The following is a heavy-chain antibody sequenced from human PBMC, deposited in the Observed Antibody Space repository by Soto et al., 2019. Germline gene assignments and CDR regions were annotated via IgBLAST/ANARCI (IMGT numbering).Heavy chain of an antibody. D-gene: IGHD2-21*01. CDR3: ATDPYCGSAPGCSALDA. CDR2: ISAYNGNT. Sequence: QVHLVQSGGEVKKPGASVKVSCKASGYPFTSSGFSWVRQAPGQGLEWMGWISAYNGNTLYAQKFKGRVTMTPDTSTSTAYMELGSLRSDDTAVYYCATDPYCGSAPGCSALDAWGQGTTVTVSS. V-gene: IGHV1-18*04. CDR1: GYPFTSSG. J-gene: IGHJ6*02.